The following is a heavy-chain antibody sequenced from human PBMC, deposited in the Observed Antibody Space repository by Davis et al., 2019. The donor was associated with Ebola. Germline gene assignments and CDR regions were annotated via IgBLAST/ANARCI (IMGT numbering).Heavy chain of an antibody. CDR1: GYTFTSYY. D-gene: IGHD3-16*02. Sequence: ASVHVSCKASGYTFTSYYMHWVRQAPGQGLEWMGIINPSGGSTSYAQKFQGRDTMTRDTSTSTVYMELSSLRSEDTAVYYCASDPRGGGVIPYYYMDVWGKGTTVTVSS. V-gene: IGHV1-46*01. CDR3: ASDPRGGGVIPYYYMDV. CDR2: INPSGGST. J-gene: IGHJ6*03.